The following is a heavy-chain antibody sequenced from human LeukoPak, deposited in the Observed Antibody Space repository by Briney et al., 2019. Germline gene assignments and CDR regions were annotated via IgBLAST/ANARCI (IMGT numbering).Heavy chain of an antibody. J-gene: IGHJ6*02. CDR2: IRPNSGGT. CDR3: ATYSNSTLQYHYGLDV. Sequence: GASVKVSCKTSGYTFTGYYLHWVRQAPGQGLEWMGWIRPNSGGTKNAQKFQGRVTMTRDTSISTAYMELNRLTSDDTAVYYCATYSNSTLQYHYGLDVWGQGTTVTVSS. D-gene: IGHD6-6*01. CDR1: GYTFTGYY. V-gene: IGHV1-2*02.